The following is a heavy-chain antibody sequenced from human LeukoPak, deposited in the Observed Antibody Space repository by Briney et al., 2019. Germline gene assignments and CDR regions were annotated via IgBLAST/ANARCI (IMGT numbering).Heavy chain of an antibody. V-gene: IGHV4-61*02. CDR2: IYTSGST. CDR3: ARGSYDFWSGYDY. CDR1: GGSISSGSYY. D-gene: IGHD3-3*01. J-gene: IGHJ4*02. Sequence: PSETLSLTCTVSGGSISSGSYYWSWIRQPAGKGVEWIGRIYTSGSTNYNPSLKSRVTISVDTSKNQFSLKLSSVTAADTAVYYCARGSYDFWSGYDYWGQGTLVTVSS.